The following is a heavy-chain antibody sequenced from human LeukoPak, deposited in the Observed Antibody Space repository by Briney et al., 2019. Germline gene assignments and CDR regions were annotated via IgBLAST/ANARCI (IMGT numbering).Heavy chain of an antibody. Sequence: SETLSLTCTVSGGSISSYYWSWIRQPSGKGLEWIGYIYYSGSTNYNPSLKSRVTISVDTSKNQSSLKLSSVTAADTAVYYCASLDTAMGNFDYWGQGTLVTVSS. J-gene: IGHJ4*02. CDR2: IYYSGST. CDR3: ASLDTAMGNFDY. V-gene: IGHV4-59*01. CDR1: GGSISSYY. D-gene: IGHD5-18*01.